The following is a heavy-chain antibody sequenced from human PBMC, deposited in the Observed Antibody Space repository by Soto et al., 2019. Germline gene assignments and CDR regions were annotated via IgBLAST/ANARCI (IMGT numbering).Heavy chain of an antibody. Sequence: EVQLLESGGDLVQHGGSLRLSCAASGFTFSKYAMNWVRQAPGEGLEWVSGISDSGERTSYTDSVKGRFTISRDTSKDTLYLPVYSLGSEDTALYYCTKSFLGGSSTCDLWGQGTLVTVSS. CDR2: ISDSGERT. CDR1: GFTFSKYA. J-gene: IGHJ5*02. V-gene: IGHV3-23*01. D-gene: IGHD3-16*01. CDR3: TKSFLGGSSTCDL.